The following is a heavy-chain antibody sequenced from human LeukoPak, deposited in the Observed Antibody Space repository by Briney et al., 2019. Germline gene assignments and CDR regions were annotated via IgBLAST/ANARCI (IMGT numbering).Heavy chain of an antibody. D-gene: IGHD1-26*01. J-gene: IGHJ4*02. CDR3: AVLTPQWELPYYFDY. CDR1: GYTLTELS. Sequence: VASVKVSCKVSGYTLTELSMHWVRQAPGKGLEWMGGFDPEDGETIYAQKFQGRVTMTEDTSTDTAYMELSSLRSEDTAVYYCAVLTPQWELPYYFDYWGQGTLVIVSS. V-gene: IGHV1-24*01. CDR2: FDPEDGET.